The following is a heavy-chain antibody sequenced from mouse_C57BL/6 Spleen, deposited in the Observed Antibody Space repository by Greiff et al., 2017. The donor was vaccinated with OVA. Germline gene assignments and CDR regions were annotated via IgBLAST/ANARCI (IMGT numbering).Heavy chain of an antibody. J-gene: IGHJ3*01. V-gene: IGHV1-22*01. Sequence: VQLKQSGPELVKPGASVKMSCKASGYTFTDYNMHWVKQSHGKSLEWIGYINPNNGGTSYNQKFKGKATLTVNKSSSTAYMELRSLTSEDSAVYYCARKNYGNYPGFAYWGQGTLVTVSA. CDR2: INPNNGGT. CDR1: GYTFTDYN. D-gene: IGHD2-1*01. CDR3: ARKNYGNYPGFAY.